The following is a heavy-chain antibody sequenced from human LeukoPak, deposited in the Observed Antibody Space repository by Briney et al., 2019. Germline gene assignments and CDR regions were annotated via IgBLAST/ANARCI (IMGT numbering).Heavy chain of an antibody. CDR1: GDSISSGDYY. D-gene: IGHD3-22*01. CDR2: ISSSGST. Sequence: SQTLPLTCTVSGDSISSGDYYWSWIRQPAGKGLEWIGRISSSGSTNYNPSLKSRVTISVDTSKNQFSLKLSSVTAADTAVYFCARGPYSYDSSGAFDIWGQGTMVTVSS. CDR3: ARGPYSYDSSGAFDI. J-gene: IGHJ3*02. V-gene: IGHV4-61*02.